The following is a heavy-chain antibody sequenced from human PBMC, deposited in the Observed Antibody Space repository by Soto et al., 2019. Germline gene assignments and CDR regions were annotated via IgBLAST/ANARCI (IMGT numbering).Heavy chain of an antibody. CDR3: ARGGITMVPINYYYGMDV. D-gene: IGHD3-10*01. CDR2: IIPILGIA. Sequence: QVQLVQSGAEVKKPGSSVKVSCKASGGTFSSYTISWVRQAPGQGLEWMGRIIPILGIANYAQKFQGRVTITADKSTSTAYMELSSLRSEDTAVYYCARGGITMVPINYYYGMDVWGQGTTVTVSS. J-gene: IGHJ6*02. V-gene: IGHV1-69*02. CDR1: GGTFSSYT.